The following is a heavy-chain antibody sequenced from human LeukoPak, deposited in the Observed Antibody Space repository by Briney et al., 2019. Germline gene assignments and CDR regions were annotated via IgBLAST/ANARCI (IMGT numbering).Heavy chain of an antibody. J-gene: IGHJ2*01. D-gene: IGHD3-22*01. CDR2: INQDGSEI. CDR1: GFTFSNYW. Sequence: GGSLRLSCAASGFTFSNYWMSWVRQAPGKGLEWLANINQDGSEIYYVDSVKGRFTISRDNGKNSLYLQINSLRADDTAVYYCARDQGSMIVVRPTNWYFDLWGRGTLVTVSS. V-gene: IGHV3-7*01. CDR3: ARDQGSMIVVRPTNWYFDL.